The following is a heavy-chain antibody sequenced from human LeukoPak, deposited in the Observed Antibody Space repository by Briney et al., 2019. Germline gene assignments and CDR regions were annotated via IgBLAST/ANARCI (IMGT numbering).Heavy chain of an antibody. D-gene: IGHD2-21*01. J-gene: IGHJ4*02. CDR2: ISGSGGST. CDR1: GFTFSSYA. Sequence: GGSLRLSCAASGFTFSSYAMSWVRQAPAKGLEWVSAISGSGGSTYYADSVKGRFTMSRDNSKNTLYLEMNSLRAEDTAVYCGAKFLPTHIVVANYYFDYWGQGTLVSVSS. CDR3: AKFLPTHIVVANYYFDY. V-gene: IGHV3-23*01.